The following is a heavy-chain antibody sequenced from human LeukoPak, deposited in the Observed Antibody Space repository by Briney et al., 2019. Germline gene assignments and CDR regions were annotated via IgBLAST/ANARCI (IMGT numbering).Heavy chain of an antibody. CDR1: GFSYSGYS. CDR3: SRGHYGPDY. D-gene: IGHD3-16*01. Sequence: GGSLRLSCTASGFSYSGYSMHWARQAPGKGLEWVSGIQRDGSSPTYADSVKGRFTISRDNAKGSVYLQMNILRAEDTAVYYCSRGHYGPDYWGQGTLVTVSS. J-gene: IGHJ4*02. CDR2: IQRDGSSP. V-gene: IGHV3-74*01.